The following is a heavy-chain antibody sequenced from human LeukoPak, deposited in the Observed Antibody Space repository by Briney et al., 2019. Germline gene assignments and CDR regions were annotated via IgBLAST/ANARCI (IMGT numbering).Heavy chain of an antibody. Sequence: GGSLRLPCAASGFTFSSYSMNWVRQAPGKGLEWVSSISSSSSYIYYADSVKGRFTISRDNAKNSLSLQTNSLRAEDTAVYYCAREDDNFDYWGQGTLVTVSS. V-gene: IGHV3-21*01. CDR2: ISSSSSYI. J-gene: IGHJ4*02. CDR3: AREDDNFDY. CDR1: GFTFSSYS. D-gene: IGHD3-22*01.